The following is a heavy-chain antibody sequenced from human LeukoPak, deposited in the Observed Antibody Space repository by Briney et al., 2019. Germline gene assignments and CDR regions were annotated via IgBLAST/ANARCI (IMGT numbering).Heavy chain of an antibody. CDR2: IRQDGGEK. CDR3: ARDGTAAGLYFDL. D-gene: IGHD6-13*01. CDR1: GFTFSGYW. V-gene: IGHV3-7*01. J-gene: IGHJ4*02. Sequence: HSGGSLRLSCAVSGFTFSGYWMNWVRQAPGKGLEWVASIRQDGGEKSYVDSVKGRLTISRDNTKNSLYLQLSSLRAEDTGVYYCARDGTAAGLYFDLWGQGTLVTVSS.